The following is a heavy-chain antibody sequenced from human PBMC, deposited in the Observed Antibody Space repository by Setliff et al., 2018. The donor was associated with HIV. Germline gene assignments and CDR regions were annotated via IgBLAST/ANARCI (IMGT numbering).Heavy chain of an antibody. Sequence: GESLKISCKASGFDFTKYWIGWVRQMPGKGLEWMGIIYPSDSDTRYSPSFQGHVTISVDTSTNQVVLTLTNVDPVDTATYYCAHTVVIAVRGVKPFDIWGPGTSVTVSS. CDR3: AHTVVIAVRGVKPFDI. CDR1: GFDFTKYW. J-gene: IGHJ3*02. V-gene: IGHV5-51*01. D-gene: IGHD2-21*01. CDR2: IYPSDSDT.